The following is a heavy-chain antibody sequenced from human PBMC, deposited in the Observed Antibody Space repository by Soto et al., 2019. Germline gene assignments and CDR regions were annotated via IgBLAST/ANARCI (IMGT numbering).Heavy chain of an antibody. J-gene: IGHJ4*01. V-gene: IGHV3-23*01. CDR3: AKAGVPARNRGYFFDY. CDR2: ISGSGISS. Sequence: EVQLLESGGGLIQPGGSLRLSCVASGFTFSDYAMSWVRQAPGKGLELVSGISGSGISSHTADSVKGRFTISRDNSKNTLNLQMSSLRVEDTAVYFCAKAGVPARNRGYFFDYWGHGTLVTVSS. D-gene: IGHD2-2*01. CDR1: GFTFSDYA.